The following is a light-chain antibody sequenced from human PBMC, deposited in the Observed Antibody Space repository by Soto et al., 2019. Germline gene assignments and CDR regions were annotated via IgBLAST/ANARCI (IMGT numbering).Light chain of an antibody. CDR1: SSDVGGYNY. V-gene: IGLV2-8*01. CDR2: EVS. J-gene: IGLJ2*01. CDR3: SSYAGSNNFVV. Sequence: QSALTQPPSASGSPGQSVTISCTGTSSDVGGYNYVSWYQHHPGKAPQLMIYEVSKRPSGVPDRFSGSKSGNTASLTVSGLQADDEADYYCSSYAGSNNFVVFGGGTKVTVL.